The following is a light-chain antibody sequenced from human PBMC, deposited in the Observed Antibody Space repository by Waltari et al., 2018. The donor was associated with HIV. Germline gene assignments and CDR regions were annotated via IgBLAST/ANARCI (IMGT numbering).Light chain of an antibody. CDR2: GND. Sequence: SSELTQHPAVSVALGQTVRITCQGDSLRSCYAGWYQQKPGQAPLLVIYGNDNRPSGIPDRFSGSSSGDTSSLTITGAQAEDEADYYCNSRDRSGNHLVSFGGGTKLTVL. V-gene: IGLV3-19*01. CDR1: SLRSCY. J-gene: IGLJ2*01. CDR3: NSRDRSGNHLVS.